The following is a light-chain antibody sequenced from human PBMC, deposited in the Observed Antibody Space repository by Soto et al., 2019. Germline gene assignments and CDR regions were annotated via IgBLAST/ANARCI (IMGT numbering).Light chain of an antibody. CDR3: QHYNSYSEA. J-gene: IGKJ1*01. V-gene: IGKV1-5*03. CDR1: QTISSW. CDR2: KAS. Sequence: DIQMPQSPSTLSGSVGDRFTITCRASQTISSWLAWYQQKPGKAPKLLIYKASTLKSGVPSRFSGSGSGTEFTLTISSLQPDDFATYYCQHYNSYSEAFGQGTKVDI.